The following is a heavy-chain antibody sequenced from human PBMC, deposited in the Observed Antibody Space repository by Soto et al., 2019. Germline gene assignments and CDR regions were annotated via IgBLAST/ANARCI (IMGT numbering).Heavy chain of an antibody. D-gene: IGHD1-1*01. CDR1: GGSISSYY. Sequence: SETLSLTCTVSGGSISSYYWSWIRQPPGKGLEWIGYIYYSGGTNYNPSLKSRVTISVDTSKNQFSLKLSSVTAADTAVYYYARDSPRMEHDPWGQGTLVTVSS. CDR2: IYYSGGT. V-gene: IGHV4-59*01. CDR3: ARDSPRMEHDP. J-gene: IGHJ5*02.